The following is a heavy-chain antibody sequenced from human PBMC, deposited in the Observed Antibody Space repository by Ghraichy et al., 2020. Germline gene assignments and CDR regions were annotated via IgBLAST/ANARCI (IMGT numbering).Heavy chain of an antibody. D-gene: IGHD6-13*01. V-gene: IGHV3-48*02. CDR3: ARGRYLSRIAAAGTGYYYMDV. CDR2: ISSSSSTI. Sequence: GGSLRLSCAASGFTFSSYSMNWVRQAPGKGLEWVSYISSSSSTIYYADSVKGRFTISRDNAKNSLYLQMNSLRDEDTAVYYCARGRYLSRIAAAGTGYYYMDVWGKGTTVTVSS. CDR1: GFTFSSYS. J-gene: IGHJ6*03.